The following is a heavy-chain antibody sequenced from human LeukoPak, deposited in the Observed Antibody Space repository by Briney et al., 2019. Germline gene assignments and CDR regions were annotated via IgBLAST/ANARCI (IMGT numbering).Heavy chain of an antibody. J-gene: IGHJ6*03. V-gene: IGHV4-39*01. Sequence: KPSETLSLTCTVSGGSISSSSYYWGWIRQPPGKGLEWIGSIYYSGSTYYNPSLKSRVTISVDTSKNQFSLKLSSVTAADTAVYYCARHDGDYYYYYYMDVWGKGTTVTISS. CDR2: IYYSGST. CDR3: ARHDGDYYYYYYMDV. CDR1: GGSISSSSYY. D-gene: IGHD4-17*01.